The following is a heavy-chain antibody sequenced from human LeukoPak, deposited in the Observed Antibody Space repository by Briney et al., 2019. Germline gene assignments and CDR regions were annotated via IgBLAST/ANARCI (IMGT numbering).Heavy chain of an antibody. CDR2: ISWNSGSI. D-gene: IGHD2-15*01. CDR1: GFTFDDYA. CDR3: AKDGYCSGGSCYHDY. V-gene: IGHV3-9*01. J-gene: IGHJ4*02. Sequence: GRSLRLSCAASGFTFDDYAMHWVRHAPGKGLEWVSGISWNSGSIGYADSVKGRFTISRDNAKNSLYLQMNSLRAEDTALYYCAKDGYCSGGSCYHDYWGQGTLVTVSS.